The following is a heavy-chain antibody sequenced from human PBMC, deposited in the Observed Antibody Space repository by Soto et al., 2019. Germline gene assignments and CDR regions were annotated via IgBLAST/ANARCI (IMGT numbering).Heavy chain of an antibody. J-gene: IGHJ6*03. CDR3: AKRGGDYDSRYHDDIDV. CDR2: IRGSGSSA. Sequence: EVQVLESGGGLVQPGGSLRLSCAASGFTFSSYAMNWVRQSPGKGLEWVGSIRGSGSSAYYPDSVEGRFTISRDNSKNTLYLQMNSLRAEDTAVYYCAKRGGDYDSRYHDDIDVWGKGTTVTVSS. D-gene: IGHD3-16*01. CDR1: GFTFSSYA. V-gene: IGHV3-23*01.